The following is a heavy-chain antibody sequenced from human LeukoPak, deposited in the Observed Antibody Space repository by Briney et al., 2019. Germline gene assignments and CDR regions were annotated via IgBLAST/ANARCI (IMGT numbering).Heavy chain of an antibody. D-gene: IGHD4/OR15-4a*01. CDR3: ARRAGAYSHPYDY. J-gene: IGHJ4*02. Sequence: GESLKISCKGSGYSFTSYWIGWVRQMPGKGLEWMGIIYPGDSDTRYSPSFQGQVTISADKSISTAYLQWSSLRAEDTAVYYCARRAGAYSHPYDYWGQGTLVTVSS. V-gene: IGHV5-51*01. CDR1: GYSFTSYW. CDR2: IYPGDSDT.